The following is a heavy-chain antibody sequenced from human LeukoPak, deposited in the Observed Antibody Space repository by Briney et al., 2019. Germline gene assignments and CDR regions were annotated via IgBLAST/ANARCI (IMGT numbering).Heavy chain of an antibody. CDR1: GLAFSSYS. V-gene: IGHV3-48*01. CDR3: ARTVAAAGTVFDY. CDR2: ISSSSSTI. J-gene: IGHJ4*02. D-gene: IGHD6-13*01. Sequence: PGGSLRLSCAASGLAFSSYSMKWVRQAPGKGLEWVSYISSSSSTIYYADSVKGRFTISRDNAKNSLYLQMNSLRAEDTALYYCARTVAAAGTVFDYWGQGTLVTVSS.